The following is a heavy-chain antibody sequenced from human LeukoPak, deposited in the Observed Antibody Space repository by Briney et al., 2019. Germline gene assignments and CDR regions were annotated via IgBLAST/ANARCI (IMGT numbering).Heavy chain of an antibody. V-gene: IGHV4-39*07. D-gene: IGHD6-13*01. CDR2: IYYTGST. CDR1: GGSISSSSYY. Sequence: PSETLSLTCTVSGGSISSSSYYWGWIRQPPGKGLEWIGSIYYTGSTYYSPSLKSRVTISIDTSKNQFSLKLSSVTAADTAVYFCARVAAAGNYYFDSWGQGTLVTVSS. J-gene: IGHJ4*02. CDR3: ARVAAAGNYYFDS.